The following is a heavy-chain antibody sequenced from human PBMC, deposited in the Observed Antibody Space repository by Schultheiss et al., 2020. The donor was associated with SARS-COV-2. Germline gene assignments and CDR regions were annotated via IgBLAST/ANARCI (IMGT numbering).Heavy chain of an antibody. V-gene: IGHV6-1*01. CDR3: ARDGYNYGYYYYGMDV. CDR1: GDSVSSNSAA. Sequence: SETLSLTCAISGDSVSSNSAAWNWIRQSPSRGLEWLGRTYYRSKWYNDYAVSVKSRITINPDTSKNQFSLQLNSVTPEDTAVYYCARDGYNYGYYYYGMDVWGQGTTVTVAS. J-gene: IGHJ6*02. CDR2: TYYRSKWYN. D-gene: IGHD5-24*01.